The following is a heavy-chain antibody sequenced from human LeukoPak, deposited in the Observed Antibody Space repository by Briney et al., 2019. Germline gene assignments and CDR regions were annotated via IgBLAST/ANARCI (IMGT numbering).Heavy chain of an antibody. J-gene: IGHJ5*02. CDR3: GRDRGSDNNLFDP. CDR2: IIPILGIA. CDR1: GGTFSSYA. Sequence: SVKVSCKPSGGTFSSYAISWVRQAPGQGLEWMGRIIPILGIANYAQKFQGRVTITADKSTSTAYMELSSLRSEDTAVYYCGRDRGSDNNLFDPWGQGTLVTVSS. V-gene: IGHV1-69*04. D-gene: IGHD3-16*01.